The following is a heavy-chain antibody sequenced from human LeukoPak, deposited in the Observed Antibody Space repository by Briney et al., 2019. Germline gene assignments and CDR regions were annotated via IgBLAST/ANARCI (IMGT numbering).Heavy chain of an antibody. D-gene: IGHD2-15*01. J-gene: IGHJ4*02. V-gene: IGHV1-2*02. Sequence: ASVKVSCKASGYTFTGYYFHWVRQAPGQGLEWMGWINPNSGGTNYAQKFQGRVTMTRDTSISTAYMELNRLRSDDTAVYYCALVERNPAGFDYWGQGTLVTVSS. CDR2: INPNSGGT. CDR3: ALVERNPAGFDY. CDR1: GYTFTGYY.